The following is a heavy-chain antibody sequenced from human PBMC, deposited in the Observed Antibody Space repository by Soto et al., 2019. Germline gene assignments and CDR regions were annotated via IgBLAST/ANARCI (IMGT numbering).Heavy chain of an antibody. J-gene: IGHJ6*02. CDR1: GYSFTSYW. D-gene: IGHD5-12*01. CDR3: ARHASGYSGYERDYYCGMDV. Sequence: GESLKISCKGSGYSFTSYWISWVRQMPGKGLEWMGRIDPSDSYTNYSPSFQGHVTISADKSISTAYLQWSSLKASDTAMYYCARHASGYSGYERDYYCGMDVWGQGTTVTVSS. V-gene: IGHV5-10-1*01. CDR2: IDPSDSYT.